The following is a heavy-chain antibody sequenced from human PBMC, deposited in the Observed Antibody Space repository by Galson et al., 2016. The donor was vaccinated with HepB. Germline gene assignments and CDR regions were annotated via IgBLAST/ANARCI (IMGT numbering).Heavy chain of an antibody. J-gene: IGHJ4*02. CDR1: GGSITSNW. CDR2: IYHSGIT. CDR3: AKHDAYSFDS. D-gene: IGHD2-21*01. V-gene: IGHV4-4*02. Sequence: SETLSLTCTVSGGSITSNWWSWVRQPPGKGLDWIGEIYHSGITNFNPSLKSRITMSLDKSKSQFSLELNSVTAADTAVYYCAKHDAYSFDSWGPGALVTVSS.